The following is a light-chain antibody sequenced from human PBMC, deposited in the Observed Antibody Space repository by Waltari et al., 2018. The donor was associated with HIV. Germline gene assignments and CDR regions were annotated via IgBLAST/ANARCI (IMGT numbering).Light chain of an antibody. Sequence: QSILTQPPSVSAAPGQKVTISCSGDNSNLGNNFVSWYQQVPGRAPRLLIYDNEMQPSAIPDRFSAAKAGVSATLGIAGLQIVDEADYYCGTWDSSLSLYVFGPGTTVAVL. CDR2: DNE. CDR3: GTWDSSLSLYV. V-gene: IGLV1-51*01. J-gene: IGLJ1*01. CDR1: NSNLGNNF.